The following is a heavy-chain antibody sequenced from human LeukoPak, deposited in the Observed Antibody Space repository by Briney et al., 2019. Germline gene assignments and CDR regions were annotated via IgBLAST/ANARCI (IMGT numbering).Heavy chain of an antibody. CDR1: GFPFSAYY. V-gene: IGHV3-11*06. D-gene: IGHD4-11*01. CDR3: AREDYSAYAFDI. CDR2: IGFSSIGYSSDHL. Sequence: GGSLRLSCAASGFPFSAYYMTWIRQAPGKGLEWVSSIGFSSIGYSSDHLKYADSVKGRFTISRDNSKNTLYLQMGSLRAEDMAVYYCAREDYSAYAFDIWGQGTMVTVSS. J-gene: IGHJ3*02.